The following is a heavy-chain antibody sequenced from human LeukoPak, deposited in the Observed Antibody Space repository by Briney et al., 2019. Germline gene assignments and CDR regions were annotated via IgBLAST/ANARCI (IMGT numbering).Heavy chain of an antibody. D-gene: IGHD2-15*01. CDR3: ARGGPAADYGGYCSGGSCYSLSCFDP. V-gene: IGHV3-7*01. Sequence: PGGSLRLSCAASGFTFSSYWMSWVRQAPGKGLEWVANIKQDGSEKYYVDSVKGRFTISRDNAKNSLYLQMNSLRAEDTAVYYCARGGPAADYGGYCSGGSCYSLSCFDPWGQGTLVTVSS. CDR1: GFTFSSYW. CDR2: IKQDGSEK. J-gene: IGHJ5*02.